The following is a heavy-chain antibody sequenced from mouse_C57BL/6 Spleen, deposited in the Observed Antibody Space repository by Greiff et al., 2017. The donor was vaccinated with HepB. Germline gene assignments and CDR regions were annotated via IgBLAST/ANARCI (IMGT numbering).Heavy chain of an antibody. D-gene: IGHD1-1*01. CDR2: IYPGDGDT. CDR3: ERRGTVVAFDY. CDR1: GYAFSSSW. Sequence: VQLQQSGPELVKPGASVKISCKASGYAFSSSWMNWVKQRPGKGLEWIGRIYPGDGDTNYNGKFKGKVTLAADKSSSTAYMQLSSLTSADSAVYFCERRGTVVAFDYWGQGTTLTVSS. J-gene: IGHJ2*01. V-gene: IGHV1-82*01.